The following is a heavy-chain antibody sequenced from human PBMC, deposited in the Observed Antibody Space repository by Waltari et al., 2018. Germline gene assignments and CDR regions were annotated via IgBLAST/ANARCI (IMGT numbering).Heavy chain of an antibody. Sequence: VQLVESGGGVVQPGGSLGLSCGASGFSFRSFAMHMVRRSPGKGLDWVAVVGFDGRNKFYAESVKGRFTISRDNSKNTLYLQMESLRAEDTAIYYCAKDVEGELYYFDNWGQGTLVTVSS. D-gene: IGHD3-16*01. CDR1: GFSFRSFA. V-gene: IGHV3-30*18. CDR2: VGFDGRNK. J-gene: IGHJ4*02. CDR3: AKDVEGELYYFDN.